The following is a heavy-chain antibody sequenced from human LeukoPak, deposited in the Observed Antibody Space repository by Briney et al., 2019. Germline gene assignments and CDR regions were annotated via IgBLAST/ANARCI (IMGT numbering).Heavy chain of an antibody. D-gene: IGHD5-12*01. J-gene: IGHJ6*02. CDR3: ARGDIVATLVLYYYGMDV. V-gene: IGHV1-8*01. CDR2: MNPNSGNT. Sequence: ASVKVSCKASGYTFTSYDINWVRQATGQGLEWMGWMNPNSGNTGYAQKFQGRVTMTRNTSISTAYMELSSLRSEDTAVYYCARGDIVATLVLYYYGMDVWGQGTTVTVSS. CDR1: GYTFTSYD.